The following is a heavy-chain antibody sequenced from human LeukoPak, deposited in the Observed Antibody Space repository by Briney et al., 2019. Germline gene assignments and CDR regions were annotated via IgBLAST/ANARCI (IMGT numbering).Heavy chain of an antibody. D-gene: IGHD3-22*01. J-gene: IGHJ4*02. CDR3: ARYYYDSSGYYYDY. Sequence: SGTLSLTCAVSGGSISSSNWWSWVRQPPGKGLEWIGEIYHSGSTNYNPSLKSRVTIPVDKSKNQFSLKLSSVTAADTAVYYCARYYYDSSGYYYDYWGQGTLVTVSS. V-gene: IGHV4-4*02. CDR2: IYHSGST. CDR1: GGSISSSNW.